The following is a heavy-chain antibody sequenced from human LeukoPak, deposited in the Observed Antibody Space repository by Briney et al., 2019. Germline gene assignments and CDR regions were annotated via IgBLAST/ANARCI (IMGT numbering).Heavy chain of an antibody. V-gene: IGHV1-8*01. D-gene: IGHD4-23*01. CDR1: GYTFTSYD. J-gene: IGHJ5*02. Sequence: ASVKVSCKASGYTFTSYDINWVRQATGLGPEWMGWMNPNSGNTGYAQKFQGRVTMTRNTSISTAYLELSSLTSEDTAVYYCARGPNKYDGGNSGSAWFDPWGQGNLVTVSS. CDR2: MNPNSGNT. CDR3: ARGPNKYDGGNSGSAWFDP.